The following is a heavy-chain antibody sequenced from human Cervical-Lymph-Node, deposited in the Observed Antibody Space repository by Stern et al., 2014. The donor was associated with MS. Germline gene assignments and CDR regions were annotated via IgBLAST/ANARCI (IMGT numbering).Heavy chain of an antibody. J-gene: IGHJ4*02. CDR3: AVDQGGIAVY. CDR1: GGTFSMST. V-gene: IGHV1-69*01. D-gene: IGHD6-19*01. CDR2: IIPMFGTS. Sequence: MQLVESGAEVKKPGSSVKVSCKASGGTFSMSTISWVRQAPGQGLEWMGGIIPMFGTSNYAQKFQGRVTTIADESTNTAYLELTRLTSEDTAVYFCAVDQGGIAVYWGQGTLVTVSS.